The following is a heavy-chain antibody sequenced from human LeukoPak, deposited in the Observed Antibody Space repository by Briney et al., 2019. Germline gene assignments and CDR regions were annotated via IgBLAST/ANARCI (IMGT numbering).Heavy chain of an antibody. CDR3: AAEYYYDSSGYDKIFDY. Sequence: GGSLRLSCAASEFTFSNYAMTWVRQAPGKGLEWVSGISPSGVTTYYADSVQGRFTISRDNSKNTLYLQMNSLRAEDTAVYYCAAEYYYDSSGYDKIFDYWGQGTLVTVSS. CDR1: EFTFSNYA. J-gene: IGHJ4*02. CDR2: ISPSGVTT. V-gene: IGHV3-23*01. D-gene: IGHD3-22*01.